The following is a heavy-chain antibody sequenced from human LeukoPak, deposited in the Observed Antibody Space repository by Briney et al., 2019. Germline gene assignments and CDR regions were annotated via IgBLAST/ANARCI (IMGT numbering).Heavy chain of an antibody. CDR1: GFTFSSYG. Sequence: GRSLRLSCAASGFTFSSYGMHWVRQAPGKGLEWVAVISYDGINKYYTDSVKGRFTISRDNSKNTLYLQMNSLRDEGTAVYFCAKGAGVHDAFDIWGQGTMVTVSS. CDR3: AKGAGVHDAFDI. V-gene: IGHV3-30*18. D-gene: IGHD6-19*01. CDR2: ISYDGINK. J-gene: IGHJ3*02.